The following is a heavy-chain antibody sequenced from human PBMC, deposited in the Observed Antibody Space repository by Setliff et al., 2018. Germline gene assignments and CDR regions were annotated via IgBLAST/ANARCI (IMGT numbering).Heavy chain of an antibody. Sequence: TFSASTMNWVRQAPGKGLEWVSSISGSSSNFIYYADSVKGRFTISRDNAKNSLFLQMDNLRAEDTAQYFCARDSSHFIRVLDSWGQGTLVTVSS. CDR2: ISGSSSNFI. CDR3: ARDSSHFIRVLDS. D-gene: IGHD3-10*01. CDR1: TFSAST. V-gene: IGHV3-21*01. J-gene: IGHJ4*02.